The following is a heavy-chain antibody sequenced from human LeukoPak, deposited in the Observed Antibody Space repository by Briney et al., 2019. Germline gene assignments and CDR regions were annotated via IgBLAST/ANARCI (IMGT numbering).Heavy chain of an antibody. CDR1: GGSFSGYY. V-gene: IGHV4-34*01. D-gene: IGHD3-10*01. Sequence: SETLSLTCAVYGGSFSGYYWSGIRQPPGKGLEWIGEINHSGSTNYNPSLKSRVTISVDTSKNQFSLKLSSVTAADTAVYYCARGRSSMVRGYYYYYMDVWGKGTTVTISS. J-gene: IGHJ6*03. CDR3: ARGRSSMVRGYYYYYMDV. CDR2: INHSGST.